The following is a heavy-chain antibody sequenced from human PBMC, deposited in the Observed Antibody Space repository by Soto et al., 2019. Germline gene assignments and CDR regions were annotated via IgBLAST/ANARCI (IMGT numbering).Heavy chain of an antibody. Sequence: GGSLRLSCAASGFTVSSNYMSWVRQAPGKGLEWVSVIYSGGSTYYADSVKGRFTISRDNSKNTLYLQMNSLRAEDTAVYYCARGSPFPRSWYYYYYMDVWGKGTTVTVSS. D-gene: IGHD3-10*01. CDR3: ARGSPFPRSWYYYYYMDV. V-gene: IGHV3-66*01. CDR2: IYSGGST. J-gene: IGHJ6*03. CDR1: GFTVSSNY.